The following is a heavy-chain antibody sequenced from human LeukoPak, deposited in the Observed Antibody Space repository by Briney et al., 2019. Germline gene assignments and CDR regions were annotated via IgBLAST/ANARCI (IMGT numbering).Heavy chain of an antibody. J-gene: IGHJ3*02. D-gene: IGHD3-9*01. V-gene: IGHV1-2*02. Sequence: ASVKVSCKASGYTFTGYYMHWVRQAPGQGLEWMGWINPNSSGTNYAQKFQGRVTMTRDTSISTAYMELSRLRSDDTAVYYCARDAPVLRYFDWFRALDAFDIWGQGTMVTVSS. CDR3: ARDAPVLRYFDWFRALDAFDI. CDR1: GYTFTGYY. CDR2: INPNSSGT.